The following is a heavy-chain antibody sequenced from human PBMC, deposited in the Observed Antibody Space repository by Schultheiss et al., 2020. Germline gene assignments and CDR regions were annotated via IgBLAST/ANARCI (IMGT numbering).Heavy chain of an antibody. CDR2: ISGSGGST. D-gene: IGHD4-17*01. Sequence: GESLRLSCAASGFTFRSFWMHWVRQVPGKGLVWVSGISGSGGSTYYADSVKGRFTISRDNSKNTLTLQMNSLRAEDTAVYYCAKVYYGDYGAFDYWGQGTLVTVSS. J-gene: IGHJ4*02. CDR3: AKVYYGDYGAFDY. CDR1: GFTFRSFW. V-gene: IGHV3-23*01.